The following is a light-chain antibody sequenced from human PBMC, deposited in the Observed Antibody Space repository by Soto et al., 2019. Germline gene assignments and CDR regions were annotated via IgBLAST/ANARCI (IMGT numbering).Light chain of an antibody. J-gene: IGLJ2*01. CDR3: LLSYSGAHVI. Sequence: QAVVTQEPSLTVSPGGPVTLTCGSSTGPVTSGHFPFWFQQKPGQAPRTLIYATSNKHSWTPGRFSGSLLGGKAALTLSGAQPEDEADYYCLLSYSGAHVIFGGGTKLTVL. CDR1: TGPVTSGHF. CDR2: ATS. V-gene: IGLV7-46*01.